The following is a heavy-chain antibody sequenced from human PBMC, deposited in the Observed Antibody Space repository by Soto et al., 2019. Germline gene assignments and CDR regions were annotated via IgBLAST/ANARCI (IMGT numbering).Heavy chain of an antibody. CDR3: ARVRDWFDP. Sequence: PSETLSLTCTVSGASISSYYWSGIRQPPGKGLEWIVRIYTSGYTNYNPSLKSRVTISVDTSKNQFSLRLTSVTAADTAVYYCARVRDWFDPWGQGTLVTVSS. CDR1: GASISSYY. D-gene: IGHD3-3*01. V-gene: IGHV4-4*07. CDR2: IYTSGYT. J-gene: IGHJ5*02.